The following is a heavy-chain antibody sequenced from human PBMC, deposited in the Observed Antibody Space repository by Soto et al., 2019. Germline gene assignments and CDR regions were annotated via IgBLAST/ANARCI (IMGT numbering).Heavy chain of an antibody. J-gene: IGHJ5*01. CDR1: GVSIHNSHSF. CDR2: VYHNGGA. D-gene: IGHD2-21*01. CDR3: GRVVEGATRHTDPDS. Sequence: SETLSLTCTVSGVSIHNSHSFWAWIRQPPGKGLQFIASVYHNGGAHYNSSLKSRVTISVDTANNQVSLRMRSLTATDTAFYYCGRVVEGATRHTDPDSWGQGILVTVSS. V-gene: IGHV4-39*01.